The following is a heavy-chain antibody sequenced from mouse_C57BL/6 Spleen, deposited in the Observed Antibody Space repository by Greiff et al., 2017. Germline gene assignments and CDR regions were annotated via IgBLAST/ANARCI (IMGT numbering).Heavy chain of an antibody. D-gene: IGHD2-2*01. J-gene: IGHJ2*01. CDR3: TTNGYDRGPFDY. V-gene: IGHV14-1*01. Sequence: VQLQQSGAELVRPGASVKLSCTASGFNIKDYYMHWVKQRPEQGLEWIGRIDPEDGDTEYSPKFQGKATMTADTSSNTAYLQLSSLTSEDTAVYYCTTNGYDRGPFDYWGQGTTLTVSS. CDR1: GFNIKDYY. CDR2: IDPEDGDT.